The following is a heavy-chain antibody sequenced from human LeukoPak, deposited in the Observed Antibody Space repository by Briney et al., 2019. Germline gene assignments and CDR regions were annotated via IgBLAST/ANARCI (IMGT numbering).Heavy chain of an antibody. CDR3: ARPGYSSSWYQRNYYMDV. CDR1: GNTFTSYY. V-gene: IGHV1-46*01. J-gene: IGHJ6*03. D-gene: IGHD6-13*01. CDR2: INPSGGST. Sequence: GASVKVSCKASGNTFTSYYMHWVRQAPGQGLEWMGIINPSGGSTSYAQKFQGRVTMTRDMSTSTVYMELSSLRSEDTAVYYCARPGYSSSWYQRNYYMDVWGKGTTVTVSS.